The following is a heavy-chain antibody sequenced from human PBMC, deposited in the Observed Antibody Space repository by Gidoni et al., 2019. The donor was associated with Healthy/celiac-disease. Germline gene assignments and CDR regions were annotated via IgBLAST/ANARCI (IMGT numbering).Heavy chain of an antibody. CDR3: AREGHRAAFDY. J-gene: IGHJ4*02. V-gene: IGHV3-11*04. Sequence: VKGRFTISRDNAKNSLYLQMNSLRAEDTAVYYCAREGHRAAFDYWGQGTLVTVSS. D-gene: IGHD6-25*01.